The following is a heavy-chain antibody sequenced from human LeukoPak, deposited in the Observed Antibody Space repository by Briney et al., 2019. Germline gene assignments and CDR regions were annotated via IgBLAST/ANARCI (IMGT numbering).Heavy chain of an antibody. CDR1: GGSFSGYY. CDR2: INHSGST. D-gene: IGHD3-3*01. V-gene: IGHV4-34*01. CDR3: ARSPYTYYDFWSGWRDYGMDV. Sequence: NPSETLSLTCAVYGGSFSGYYWSWIRQPPGKGLEWIGEINHSGSTNYNPSLKSRVTISVDTSKNQFSLKLSSVTAADTAVYYCARSPYTYYDFWSGWRDYGMDVWGQGTTVTVSS. J-gene: IGHJ6*02.